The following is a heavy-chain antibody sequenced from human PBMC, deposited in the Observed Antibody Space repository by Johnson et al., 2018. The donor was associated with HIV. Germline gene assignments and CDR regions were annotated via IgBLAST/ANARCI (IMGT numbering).Heavy chain of an antibody. CDR1: GYSVTGYD. Sequence: MMLVESGGGLVQPGGSLRLSCAVSGYSVTGYDMHWVRQATGKGLEWVSAIGTAGDTYYPGSVKGRFSLSRDISKNMLYLQMHSLRGDDTGHNVRGLLGLRWAMWG. CDR2: IGTAGDT. D-gene: IGHD3-10*02. J-gene: IGHJ1*01. V-gene: IGHV3-13*01. CDR3: GLLGLRWAM.